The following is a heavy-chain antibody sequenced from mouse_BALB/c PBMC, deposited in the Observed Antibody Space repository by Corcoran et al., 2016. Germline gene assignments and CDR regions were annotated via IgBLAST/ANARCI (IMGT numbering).Heavy chain of an antibody. J-gene: IGHJ4*01. Sequence: QIQLVQSGPELKKPGETVKISCKASGYTFTNYGMNWVKQAPGKGLKWMGWINTYTGEPTYADDFKGRFAFSLETSASTAYLQINNLKNEDTATYFCASEVPYSIDYWGQGTSITVSS. CDR2: INTYTGEP. CDR1: GYTFTNYG. V-gene: IGHV9-3-1*01. CDR3: ASEVPYSIDY.